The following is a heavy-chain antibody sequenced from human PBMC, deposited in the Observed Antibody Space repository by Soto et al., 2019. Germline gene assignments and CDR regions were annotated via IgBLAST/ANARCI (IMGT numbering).Heavy chain of an antibody. Sequence: SVKVSCKASGGTFSSYAISWVRQAPGQGLEWMGGIVPIFGTANYAQKSQGRVTITADESTSTAYMELSSLRSEDTAVYYCARGGKYYYGSGSYRNYYYGMDVWGQGTTVTVSS. D-gene: IGHD3-10*01. CDR2: IVPIFGTA. CDR1: GGTFSSYA. CDR3: ARGGKYYYGSGSYRNYYYGMDV. V-gene: IGHV1-69*13. J-gene: IGHJ6*02.